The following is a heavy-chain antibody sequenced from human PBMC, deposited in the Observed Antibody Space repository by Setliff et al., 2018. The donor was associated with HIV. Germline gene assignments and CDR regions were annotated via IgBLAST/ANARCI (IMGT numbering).Heavy chain of an antibody. V-gene: IGHV4-4*09. J-gene: IGHJ4*02. CDR3: ASLYCSSTSCYDAFDI. D-gene: IGHD2-2*01. Sequence: SETLSLTCTVSGDSISNYYWSWVRQPPGKGLEWIGYIYPSGSTNYNPSLKSRVTISVDTSKNQFSLKLSSVTAADTAVYYCASLYCSSTSCYDAFDIWGQGTLVTVSS. CDR2: IYPSGST. CDR1: GDSISNYY.